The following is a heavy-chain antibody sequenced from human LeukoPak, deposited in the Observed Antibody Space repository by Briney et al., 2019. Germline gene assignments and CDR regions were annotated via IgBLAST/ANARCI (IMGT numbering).Heavy chain of an antibody. CDR3: ARHTYYYGSGSYKFDY. V-gene: IGHV5-51*01. D-gene: IGHD3-10*01. CDR1: GYSFTSYW. CDR2: IYPGDSDT. Sequence: RGESLKISCKASGYSFTSYWIGWVRQMPGKGLEWMGIIYPGDSDTRYSPSFQGQVTISADKSISTAYLQWSSLKAADTAMYYCARHTYYYGSGSYKFDYWGQGTLVTVSS. J-gene: IGHJ4*02.